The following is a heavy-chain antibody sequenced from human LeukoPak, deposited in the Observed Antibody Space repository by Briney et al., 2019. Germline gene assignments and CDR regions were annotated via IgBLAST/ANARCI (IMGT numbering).Heavy chain of an antibody. CDR1: GFTFGDYA. J-gene: IGHJ4*02. CDR2: IRSKAYGGTT. CDR3: TRVSGNYQLLFWSGIAVAGPFDY. V-gene: IGHV3-49*04. Sequence: GGSLRLSCTASGFTFGDYAMSWVRQAPGKGLEWVGFIRSKAYGGTTEYAASVKVRFTISRDDSKSIAYLQMNSLKTGDTAVYYCTRVSGNYQLLFWSGIAVAGPFDYWGQGTLVTVSS. D-gene: IGHD6-19*01.